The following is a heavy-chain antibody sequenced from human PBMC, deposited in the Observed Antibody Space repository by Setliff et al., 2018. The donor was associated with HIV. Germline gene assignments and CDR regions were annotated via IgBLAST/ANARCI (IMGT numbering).Heavy chain of an antibody. Sequence: SETLSLTCTVSGDSISTDYWTWIRQPPGKGLEWIGYIYNSASTSYNPSLKSRVTISGGTSKNQFSLKLSSVTAADTAVYYCARHSPSDYWGQGTLVTVSS. CDR3: ARHSPSDY. V-gene: IGHV4-59*08. CDR2: IYNSAST. CDR1: GDSISTDY. J-gene: IGHJ4*02.